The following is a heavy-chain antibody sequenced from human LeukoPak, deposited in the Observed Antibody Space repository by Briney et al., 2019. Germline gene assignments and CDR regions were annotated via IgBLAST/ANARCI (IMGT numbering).Heavy chain of an antibody. CDR3: ARSYSLTAMVPFDC. CDR2: ISSSGSTI. J-gene: IGHJ4*02. D-gene: IGHD5-18*01. V-gene: IGHV3-11*01. CDR1: GFTFSDYY. Sequence: GGSLRLSCAASGFTFSDYYMSWIRQAPGKGLEWVSYISSSGSTIYYADSVKGRFTISRDNAENSLYLQMNSLRAEDTAVYYCARSYSLTAMVPFDCWGQGTLVTVSS.